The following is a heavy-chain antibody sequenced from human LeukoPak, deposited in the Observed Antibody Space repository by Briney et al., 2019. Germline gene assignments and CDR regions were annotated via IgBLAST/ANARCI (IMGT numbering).Heavy chain of an antibody. J-gene: IGHJ6*03. D-gene: IGHD3-3*01. V-gene: IGHV1-8*03. Sequence: ASVKVSCKASGYTFTSYDINWVRQATGQGLEWMGWMNPNSGNTGYAQKFQGRVTITRNTSISTAYMELSSLRSEDTAVYYCARAAQYYDFWSGYVEYMDVWGKGTTVTVSS. CDR2: MNPNSGNT. CDR3: ARAAQYYDFWSGYVEYMDV. CDR1: GYTFTSYD.